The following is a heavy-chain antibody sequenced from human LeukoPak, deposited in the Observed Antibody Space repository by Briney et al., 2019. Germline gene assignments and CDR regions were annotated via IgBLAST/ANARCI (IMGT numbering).Heavy chain of an antibody. V-gene: IGHV4-34*01. CDR2: INHSGST. J-gene: IGHJ4*02. CDR3: ARGLYGAYDY. D-gene: IGHD4/OR15-4a*01. Sequence: SEALSLTCAVYGGSFSGYYWSWIRQPPGKGLEWIGEINHSGSTNYNPSLKSRVTISVDTSKNQFSLKLSSVTAADTAVYYCARGLYGAYDYWGQGTLVTVSS. CDR1: GGSFSGYY.